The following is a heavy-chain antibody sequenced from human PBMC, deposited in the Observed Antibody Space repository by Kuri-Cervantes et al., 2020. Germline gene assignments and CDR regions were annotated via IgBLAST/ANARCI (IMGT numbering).Heavy chain of an antibody. J-gene: IGHJ4*02. D-gene: IGHD3-3*01. CDR3: ASPRLEGMTLLDY. Sequence: ASVKVSCKASGYTFTSYYMHWVRQAPGQGLEWMGIINPSGGSTSYAQKFQGRVTMTRNTSISTAYMELSRLRSDDTAVYYCASPRLEGMTLLDYWGQGTLVTVSS. CDR2: INPSGGST. CDR1: GYTFTSYY. V-gene: IGHV1-46*01.